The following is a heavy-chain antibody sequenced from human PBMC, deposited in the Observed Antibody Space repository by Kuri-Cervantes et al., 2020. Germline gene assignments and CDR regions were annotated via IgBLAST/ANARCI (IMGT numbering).Heavy chain of an antibody. CDR2: INSDGSST. CDR1: GFTFSSYW. D-gene: IGHD2-15*01. Sequence: GESLKISCAASGFTFSSYWMHWVRQAPGKGLVWVSRINSDGSSTSYADSVKGRFTISRDNAKNTLYLQMSSLRAEDTAVYYCAHGGNFDYWGQGTLVTVSS. V-gene: IGHV3-74*01. J-gene: IGHJ4*02. CDR3: AHGGNFDY.